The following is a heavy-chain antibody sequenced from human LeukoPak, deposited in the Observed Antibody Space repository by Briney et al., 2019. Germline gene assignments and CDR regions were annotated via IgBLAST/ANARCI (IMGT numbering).Heavy chain of an antibody. Sequence: GGSLRLSCAASRFIFSNYAMHWVRQAPGKGLDWVAVISYHGSDQYYADSVKGRFTISRDYSKNTLYLQMNSLRSEDTAVYYCARDKWLKNYFDYWGQGTLVTVSS. V-gene: IGHV3-30*04. CDR3: ARDKWLKNYFDY. CDR1: RFIFSNYA. CDR2: ISYHGSDQ. J-gene: IGHJ4*02. D-gene: IGHD6-19*01.